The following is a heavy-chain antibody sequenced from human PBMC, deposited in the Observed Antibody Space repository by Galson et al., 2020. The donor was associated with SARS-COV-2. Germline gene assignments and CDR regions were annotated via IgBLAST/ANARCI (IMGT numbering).Heavy chain of an antibody. Sequence: SETLSLTCAVSGGSISSSNWWSWVRQPPGKGLEWIGEIYHSGSTNHNPSLKSRVTISVDKSKNQFSLKLSSVTAADTAVYFCARDRAVNYDIWSGSNNAFDIWGQGTMVTVSS. CDR2: IYHSGST. CDR1: GGSISSSNW. CDR3: ARDRAVNYDIWSGSNNAFDI. D-gene: IGHD3-3*01. J-gene: IGHJ3*02. V-gene: IGHV4-4*02.